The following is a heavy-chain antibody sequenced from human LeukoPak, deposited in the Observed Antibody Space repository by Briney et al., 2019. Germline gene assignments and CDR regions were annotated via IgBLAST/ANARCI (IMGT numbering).Heavy chain of an antibody. Sequence: GGSLRLSCAASGFTFSGYWMSWVRQAPGKGLEWVANINLDGSVKHYVDSAKGRFTISRDSAKNSLYLQMNNLRAEDTALYYCATSDESSGSDWRQGTLVTVSS. J-gene: IGHJ1*01. D-gene: IGHD3-22*01. CDR3: ATSDESSGSD. CDR1: GFTFSGYW. CDR2: INLDGSVK. V-gene: IGHV3-7*01.